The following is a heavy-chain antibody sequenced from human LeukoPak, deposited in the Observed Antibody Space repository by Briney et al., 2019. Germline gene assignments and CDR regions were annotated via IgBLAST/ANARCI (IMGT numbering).Heavy chain of an antibody. D-gene: IGHD1-26*01. CDR3: AREGKELPFDY. J-gene: IGHJ4*02. Sequence: GASVKVSCKASGCTFTSYYMHWVRQAPGQGLEWMGIINPSGGSTSYAQKFQGRVTMTRDTSTSTVYMELSSLRSEDTAVYYCAREGKELPFDYWGQGTLVTVSS. CDR2: INPSGGST. V-gene: IGHV1-46*01. CDR1: GCTFTSYY.